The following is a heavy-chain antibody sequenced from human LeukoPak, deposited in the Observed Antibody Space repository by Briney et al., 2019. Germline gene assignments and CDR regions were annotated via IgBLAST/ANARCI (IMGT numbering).Heavy chain of an antibody. V-gene: IGHV3-21*01. Sequence: PGGSLRLSCAASGFTFSSYSMNWVRQAPGKGLEWVSSISSSSSYIYYADSVKGRFTISRDNAKNSLYLQMNSLRAEDTAVYYCARDGHFGMVRGVGNWFDPWGQGTLVTVSS. CDR2: ISSSSSYI. J-gene: IGHJ5*02. D-gene: IGHD3-10*01. CDR1: GFTFSSYS. CDR3: ARDGHFGMVRGVGNWFDP.